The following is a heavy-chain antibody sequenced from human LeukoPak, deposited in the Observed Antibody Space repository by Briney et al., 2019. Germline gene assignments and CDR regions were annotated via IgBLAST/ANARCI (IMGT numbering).Heavy chain of an antibody. V-gene: IGHV4-4*02. CDR1: GVSISSNLW. CDR2: IHHSGSI. Sequence: SGTLSLTCAVSGVSISSNLWWTWVRQPPGKGLEWIAEIHHSGSINYNPSLKSRVTISVDTSKNQFSLKLSSVTAADTAVYYCARGHLITIFGVGTGYMDVWGKGTTVTVSS. CDR3: ARGHLITIFGVGTGYMDV. J-gene: IGHJ6*03. D-gene: IGHD3-3*01.